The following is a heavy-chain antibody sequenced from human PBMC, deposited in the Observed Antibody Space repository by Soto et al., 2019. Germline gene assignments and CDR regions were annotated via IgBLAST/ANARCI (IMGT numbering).Heavy chain of an antibody. CDR1: GFSLSTSGVG. D-gene: IGHD2-21*02. V-gene: IGHV2-5*02. J-gene: IGHJ6*02. Sequence: QITLKESGPPLVKPTQTLTLTCTFSGFSLSTSGVGVGWIRQPPGKALEWLALIYWDDDKRYSPSLKSRLTITKDTSKIQVVLTMTNMDPVDTATYYCVQSRCGGDCLQSYSSHYYYGMAVWGQGTTVTVSS. CDR3: VQSRCGGDCLQSYSSHYYYGMAV. CDR2: IYWDDDK.